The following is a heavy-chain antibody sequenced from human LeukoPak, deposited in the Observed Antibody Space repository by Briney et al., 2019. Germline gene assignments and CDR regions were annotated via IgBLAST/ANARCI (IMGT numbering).Heavy chain of an antibody. CDR3: ARGVHYDFWSGADFDY. V-gene: IGHV4-30-4*01. CDR2: IYYSGST. CDR1: GGSISSGDYY. D-gene: IGHD3-3*01. J-gene: IGHJ4*02. Sequence: PSQTLSLTCTVSGGSISSGDYYWGGIRPPPGKGVEWIGYIYYSGSTYYNPSLKRPVTISVDTSKNQFSLKLSSVTPANTAVYYCARGVHYDFWSGADFDYWGQGTLVTVSS.